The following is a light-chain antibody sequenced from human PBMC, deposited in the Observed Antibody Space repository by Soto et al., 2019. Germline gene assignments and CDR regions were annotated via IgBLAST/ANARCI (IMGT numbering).Light chain of an antibody. J-gene: IGKJ4*01. CDR2: GAS. CDR1: QSVNNN. V-gene: IGKV3-15*01. CDR3: QQYNNWPLT. Sequence: EIVLTQSPGTLSLSPGERATLSCRASQSVNNNYLAWHQQKPGQAPRLLILGASTRATGIPARFSGSGSGTEFTLTISSLQSEDFAVYSCQQYNNWPLTFGGGTKVDIK.